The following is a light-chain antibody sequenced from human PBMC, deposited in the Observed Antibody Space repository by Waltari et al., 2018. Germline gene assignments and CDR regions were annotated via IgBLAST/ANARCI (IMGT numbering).Light chain of an antibody. CDR1: NSNIGSNT. CDR3: AAWDDSLSGRV. J-gene: IGLJ3*02. Sequence: QSVLTQPPSASGTPGQGVTIPCSGSNSNIGSNTVSWYQQFPGTAPQPFIHTDTPQPYGVPDRFSGANSGTSASLAISGLQSEDEAHCFCAAWDDSLSGRVFGGGTKVTVI. V-gene: IGLV1-44*01. CDR2: TDT.